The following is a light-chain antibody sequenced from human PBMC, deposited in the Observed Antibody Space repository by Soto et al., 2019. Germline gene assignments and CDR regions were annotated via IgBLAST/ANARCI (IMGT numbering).Light chain of an antibody. J-gene: IGKJ1*01. CDR3: QQYNSSPWT. V-gene: IGKV1-5*01. Sequence: DIQMTQSPSTLSASVGDRVTITCRASQSISSWLAWYQQKPGKAPKLLIYDASSLESGVPSRFSGSGSGTEFTLPISSLQPDDFATYYFQQYNSSPWTFGQGTKVEIK. CDR1: QSISSW. CDR2: DAS.